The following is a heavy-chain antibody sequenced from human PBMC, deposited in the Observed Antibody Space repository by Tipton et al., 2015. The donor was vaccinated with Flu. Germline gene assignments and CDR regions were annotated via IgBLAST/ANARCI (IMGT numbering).Heavy chain of an antibody. CDR3: VSETIFGVVTTPGDAPETIENDY. D-gene: IGHD3-3*01. J-gene: IGHJ4*02. Sequence: SLRLSCSASGFTFSSYAMHWVRQASGKGLEYVSAISSNGGSTYYADSVKGRFTISRDNSKNTLYLQMSSLRAEDTAVYYCVSETIFGVVTTPGDAPETIENDYWGQGTLVTVSS. CDR2: ISSNGGST. V-gene: IGHV3-64D*06. CDR1: GFTFSSYA.